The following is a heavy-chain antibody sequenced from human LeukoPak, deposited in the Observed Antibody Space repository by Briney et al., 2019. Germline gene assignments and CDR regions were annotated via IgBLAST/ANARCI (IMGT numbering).Heavy chain of an antibody. CDR1: GIALSNYG. D-gene: IGHD6-25*01. CDR2: ISIDGGRT. J-gene: IGHJ6*03. V-gene: IGHV3-23*01. Sequence: PGGSLRLSCAVSGIALSNYGMSWVRQAPGKGPEWVSTISIDGGRTYYADSVKGRFTVSRDTSRNTLYLQMNSLRAEDTAVYYCARKGIGSGRYQNMDVWGKGTTVTVSS. CDR3: ARKGIGSGRYQNMDV.